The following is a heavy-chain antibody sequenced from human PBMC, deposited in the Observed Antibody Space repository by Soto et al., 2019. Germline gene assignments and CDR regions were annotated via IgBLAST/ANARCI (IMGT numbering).Heavy chain of an antibody. J-gene: IGHJ6*02. D-gene: IGHD3-10*01. Sequence: SVKVSCKASGGTFSIYAISSVRQAPGQGLEWMGGIIPIFGTANYAQKFQGRVTITADESTSTAYMELSSLRSEDTAVYYCARVTRWSYGSGSYVNGMDVWGQGTTVTVSS. V-gene: IGHV1-69*13. CDR1: GGTFSIYA. CDR2: IIPIFGTA. CDR3: ARVTRWSYGSGSYVNGMDV.